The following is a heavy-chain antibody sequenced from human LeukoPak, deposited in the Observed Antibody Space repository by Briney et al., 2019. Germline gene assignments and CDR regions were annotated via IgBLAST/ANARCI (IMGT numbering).Heavy chain of an antibody. J-gene: IGHJ4*02. D-gene: IGHD2-8*02. Sequence: GGSLRLFCAASGITFSAHGMSWARHAPGKGLEWVSTISGSGGSTYYADSVRGRFPISRDNSKNTLLLQMNTVRAEDTAVYYCATGDGRVPFDYWEEGTLVTVSS. CDR2: ISGSGGST. CDR3: ATGDGRVPFDY. CDR1: GITFSAHG. V-gene: IGHV3-23*01.